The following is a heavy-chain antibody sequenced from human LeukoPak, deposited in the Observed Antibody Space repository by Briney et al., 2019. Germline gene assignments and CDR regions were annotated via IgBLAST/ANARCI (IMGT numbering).Heavy chain of an antibody. CDR2: IYYSGST. CDR3: ARHYCSSTSCIAYFDY. Sequence: SETLSLTCTVSGGSISSSSYYWGWIRQPPGKGLERIGSIYYSGSTYYNPSLKSRVTISVDTSKNQFSLKLSSVTAADTAVYYCARHYCSSTSCIAYFDYWGQGTLVTVSS. J-gene: IGHJ4*02. D-gene: IGHD2-2*01. V-gene: IGHV4-39*01. CDR1: GGSISSSSYY.